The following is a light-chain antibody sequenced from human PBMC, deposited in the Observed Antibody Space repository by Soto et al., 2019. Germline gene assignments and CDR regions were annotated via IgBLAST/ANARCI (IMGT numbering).Light chain of an antibody. CDR2: GAS. V-gene: IGKV1-39*01. Sequence: DIQMTQSPSSLSASVGDRVTITCRASQSISNYLNWYQQKPGKAPEFLIYGASSLQSGVPSRFSGSGSGTDFTLTINSLQPEDFATYYCQQSYSTPLTFGGGTKVEIK. CDR1: QSISNY. CDR3: QQSYSTPLT. J-gene: IGKJ4*01.